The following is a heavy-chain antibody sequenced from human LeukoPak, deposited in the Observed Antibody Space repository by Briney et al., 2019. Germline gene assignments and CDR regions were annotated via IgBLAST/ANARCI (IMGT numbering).Heavy chain of an antibody. CDR1: GGSISSGDYY. V-gene: IGHV4-30-4*01. J-gene: IGHJ5*02. D-gene: IGHD3-9*01. Sequence: PSETLSLTCTVSGGSISSGDYYWTWIRQPPGKGLEWIGEINHSGSTNYNPSLKSRVTISVDTSKNQFSLKLTSVTAADTAVFYCARESGYYDVLTGYYNQNWFDPWGQGTLVTVSS. CDR2: INHSGST. CDR3: ARESGYYDVLTGYYNQNWFDP.